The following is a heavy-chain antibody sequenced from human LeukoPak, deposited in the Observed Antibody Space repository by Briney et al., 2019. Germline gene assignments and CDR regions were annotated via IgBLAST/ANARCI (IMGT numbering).Heavy chain of an antibody. J-gene: IGHJ4*02. V-gene: IGHV3-48*03. CDR2: ISSSGSTI. Sequence: GGSLRLSCAASGFTFSSYEMNWVRQAPGKGLEWVSYISSSGSTIYYADSVKGRFTISRDNAKNSLYLQMNSLRVEDTAVYYCARETDSTLFDYWGQGTLVTVSS. D-gene: IGHD2-2*01. CDR3: ARETDSTLFDY. CDR1: GFTFSSYE.